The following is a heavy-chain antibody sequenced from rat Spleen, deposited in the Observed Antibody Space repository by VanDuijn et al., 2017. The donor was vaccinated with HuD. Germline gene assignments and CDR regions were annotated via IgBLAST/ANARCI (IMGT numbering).Heavy chain of an antibody. D-gene: IGHD5-1*01. CDR2: IKAKSNNYAT. V-gene: IGHV6-6*01. CDR3: ASETGPY. Sequence: EVQVLESGGGLAQPGNSLKLSCATSGFTFSTAWMYWYRQFPEKRLEWVGRIKAKSNNYATDYTESVKGRFTISRDDSKSSIYLQMNNLKEEDTAIYYCASETGPYWGQGVMVTVSS. CDR1: GFTFSTAW. J-gene: IGHJ2*01.